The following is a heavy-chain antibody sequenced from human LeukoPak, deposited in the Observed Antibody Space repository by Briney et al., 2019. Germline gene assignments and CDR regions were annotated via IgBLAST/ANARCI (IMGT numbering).Heavy chain of an antibody. J-gene: IGHJ4*02. Sequence: GASVKVSCKASGYTFTSYGISWVRQAPGQGLEWMGWISAYNGNTNYAQKLQGRVTMTTDTSTSTAYMELRSLGSDDTAVYYCARVSPLWFGESLWDYWGQGTLVTVSS. D-gene: IGHD3-10*01. CDR2: ISAYNGNT. CDR3: ARVSPLWFGESLWDY. V-gene: IGHV1-18*01. CDR1: GYTFTSYG.